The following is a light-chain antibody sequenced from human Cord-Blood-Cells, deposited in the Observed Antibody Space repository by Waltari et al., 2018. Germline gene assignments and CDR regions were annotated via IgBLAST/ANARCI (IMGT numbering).Light chain of an antibody. CDR3: LLSYSGARV. CDR2: DTS. V-gene: IGLV7-46*01. Sequence: QAVVTQEPSLTVSPGGTVTLTCGSSTGAVTSGHYPYWFQQKPGQAPRTLSYDTSNKHSGAPARFSGSLLGGKAALTLSGAQPEDEAEYYCLLSYSGARVFGGGTKLTVL. CDR1: TGAVTSGHY. J-gene: IGLJ3*02.